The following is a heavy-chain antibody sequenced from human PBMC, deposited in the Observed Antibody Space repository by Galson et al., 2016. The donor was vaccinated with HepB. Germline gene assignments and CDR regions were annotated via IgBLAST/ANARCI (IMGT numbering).Heavy chain of an antibody. CDR3: ARGGGTSSYYYWGMDV. Sequence: SLRLSCADSGFTFSTYGMHWVRQAPGEGLEWVAAISFEGNKQHYADSGKGRFTVSRDNSKNTLYLQMNNLTPDDTAIYYCARGGGTSSYYYWGMDVWGQGTTVTVSS. D-gene: IGHD1-14*01. CDR2: ISFEGNKQ. CDR1: GFTFSTYG. J-gene: IGHJ6*02. V-gene: IGHV3-30*03.